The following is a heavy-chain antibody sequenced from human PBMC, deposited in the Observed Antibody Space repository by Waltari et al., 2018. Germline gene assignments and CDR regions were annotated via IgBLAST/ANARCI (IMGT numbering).Heavy chain of an antibody. J-gene: IGHJ4*02. CDR2: IYYSGST. CDR3: ARVLRGYSYGFDY. Sequence: VQLQESGPGLVKPSATLSLTCTVSGGSISSYYWSWIRQPPGKGLEWIGYIYYSGSTNYNPSLKSRVTISVDTSKNQFSLKLSAVTAADTAVYYCARVLRGYSYGFDYWGQGTLVTVSS. D-gene: IGHD5-18*01. CDR1: GGSISSYY. V-gene: IGHV4-59*01.